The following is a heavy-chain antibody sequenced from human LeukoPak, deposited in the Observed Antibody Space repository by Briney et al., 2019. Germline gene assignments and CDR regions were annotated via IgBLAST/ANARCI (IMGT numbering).Heavy chain of an antibody. V-gene: IGHV3-23*01. CDR2: IGGSGGNT. D-gene: IGHD1-1*01. Sequence: GGSLRLSCAASGFTFSSYAMSWVRQAPGKGLEWVSAIGGSGGNTYYADSVKGRFTISRDNSKSTLYLQMNNLRAEDTALYYCAKGYWNPGYWGQGTLVTVSS. CDR3: AKGYWNPGY. J-gene: IGHJ4*02. CDR1: GFTFSSYA.